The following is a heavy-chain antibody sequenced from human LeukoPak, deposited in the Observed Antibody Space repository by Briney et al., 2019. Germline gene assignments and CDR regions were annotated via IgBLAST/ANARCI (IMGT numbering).Heavy chain of an antibody. CDR3: ARDFPPPSSWSNNWFDP. CDR1: GGTFSSYT. J-gene: IGHJ5*02. Sequence: SGKVSCKASGGTFSSYTISWVRQAPGQGLEWMGRIIPILDIANYVQKFQGRVTITADKSTSTAYMELSSLRSEDTAVYYCARDFPPPSSWSNNWFDPWGQGTLVTVSS. V-gene: IGHV1-69*04. D-gene: IGHD6-13*01. CDR2: IIPILDIA.